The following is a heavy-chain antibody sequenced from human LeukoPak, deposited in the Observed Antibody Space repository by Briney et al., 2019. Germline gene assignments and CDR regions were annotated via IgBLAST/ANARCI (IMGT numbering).Heavy chain of an antibody. CDR3: AKWTQGGVAAAGSFDY. CDR2: IWYDGSNK. V-gene: IGHV3-30*02. D-gene: IGHD6-13*01. CDR1: GFTFSSYA. Sequence: GGSLRLSCAASGFTFSSYAMHWVRQAPGKGLEWVADIWYDGSNKYYADSVKGRFTISRDNSKNTLYLQMNSLRAEDTAVYYSAKWTQGGVAAAGSFDYWGQGTLVTVSS. J-gene: IGHJ4*02.